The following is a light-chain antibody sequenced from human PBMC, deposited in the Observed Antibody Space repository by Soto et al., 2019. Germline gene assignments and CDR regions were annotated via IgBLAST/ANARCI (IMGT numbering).Light chain of an antibody. Sequence: QSALTQPASVSGSPGQSITISCTGTSSDVGSYNLVSWYQQLPGKAPKLVIYEGSKRPSGVSDRFSGSKSGNTASLTISGVQAEDEADNYCCSFALISTLVFGGGTKLTVL. V-gene: IGLV2-23*01. CDR2: EGS. CDR1: SSDVGSYNL. J-gene: IGLJ2*01. CDR3: CSFALISTLV.